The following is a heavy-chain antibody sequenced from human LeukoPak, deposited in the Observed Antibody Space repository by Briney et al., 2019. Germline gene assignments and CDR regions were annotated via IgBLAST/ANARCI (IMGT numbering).Heavy chain of an antibody. CDR3: ARVDFSSSSFGP. CDR2: IYPGDSDT. J-gene: IGHJ5*02. Sequence: GESLKISCKASGYSFNTYGIGWVRQMPGKGLEWMAIIYPGDSDTRYSPSFQGQVTISADKSISTTYLQWSSLKASDTAMFYCARVDFSSSSFGPWGQGTLVTVSS. CDR1: GYSFNTYG. V-gene: IGHV5-51*01. D-gene: IGHD6-6*01.